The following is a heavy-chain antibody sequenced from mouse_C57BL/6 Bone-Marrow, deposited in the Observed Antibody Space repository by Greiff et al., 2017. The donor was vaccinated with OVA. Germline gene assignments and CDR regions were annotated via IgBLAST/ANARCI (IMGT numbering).Heavy chain of an antibody. CDR2: IHPNSGST. CDR3: ARSVVATPYYFDY. V-gene: IGHV1-64*01. D-gene: IGHD1-1*01. J-gene: IGHJ2*01. Sequence: QVQLKQPGAELVKPGASVKLSCKASGYTFTSYWMHWVKQRPGQGLEWIGMIHPNSGSTNYNEKFKSKATLTVDKSSSTAYMQLSSLTSEDSAVYYCARSVVATPYYFDYWGQGTTLTVSS. CDR1: GYTFTSYW.